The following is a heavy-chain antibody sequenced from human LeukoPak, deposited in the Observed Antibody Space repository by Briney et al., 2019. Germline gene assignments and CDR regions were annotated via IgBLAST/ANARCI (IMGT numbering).Heavy chain of an antibody. CDR3: ARRGVVPAAYYYYMDV. Sequence: SGTLSLTCTVSGGSISSYYWSWIRQPPGKGLEWVGDIYYSGSTNDNPSLKSRVTISVDTSKNQFSLKLSSVTAADTAVYYCARRGVVPAAYYYYMDVWGKGTTVTVSS. V-gene: IGHV4-59*01. CDR1: GGSISSYY. CDR2: IYYSGST. J-gene: IGHJ6*03. D-gene: IGHD2-2*01.